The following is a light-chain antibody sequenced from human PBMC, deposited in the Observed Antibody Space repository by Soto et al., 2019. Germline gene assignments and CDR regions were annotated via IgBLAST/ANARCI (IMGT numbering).Light chain of an antibody. CDR2: GAS. CDR1: QSVSSN. V-gene: IGKV3D-15*01. Sequence: EVGMTQSPATLSVSPGERATLSCRASQSVSSNLAWYQQKLGQAPRLLIYGASTRAIGIPARFSGSGSGTEFILTISSLQSEDFAVYYCQQYNNWPPLTFGQGTRLEIK. J-gene: IGKJ5*01. CDR3: QQYNNWPPLT.